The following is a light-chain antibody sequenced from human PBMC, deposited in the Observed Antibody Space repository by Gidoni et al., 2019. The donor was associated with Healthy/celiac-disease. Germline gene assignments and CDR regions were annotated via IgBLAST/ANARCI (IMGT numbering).Light chain of an antibody. CDR1: QSISSY. Sequence: DIQMTQSPSSLSASVGDRVTITFRASQSISSYLNWYQQKPGKAPKLLIYAASSLQSGVPSRFSGSGSGTDFTLTISSLQPEDFATYYCQQSYSTPRSLTFGGETKVGIK. V-gene: IGKV1-39*01. CDR3: QQSYSTPRSLT. J-gene: IGKJ4*01. CDR2: AAS.